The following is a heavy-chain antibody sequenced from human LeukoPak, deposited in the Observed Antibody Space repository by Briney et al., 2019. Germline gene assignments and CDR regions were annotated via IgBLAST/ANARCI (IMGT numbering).Heavy chain of an antibody. V-gene: IGHV4-34*01. CDR2: INHSGST. J-gene: IGHJ4*02. CDR3: ARRYGAQRGQRSPQNFDY. CDR1: GGSFSGYY. Sequence: SGTLSLTCAVYGGSFSGYYWSWIRQPPGKGLEWIGEINHSGSTNYNPSLKSRVTISVDTSKNQFSLKLSSVTAADTAMYYCARRYGAQRGQRSPQNFDYWGQGTLVTVSS. D-gene: IGHD4-17*01.